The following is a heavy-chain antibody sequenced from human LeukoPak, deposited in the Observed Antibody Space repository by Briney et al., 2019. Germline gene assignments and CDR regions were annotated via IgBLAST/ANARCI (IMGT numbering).Heavy chain of an antibody. CDR2: ISGYKGNT. V-gene: IGHV1-18*01. CDR1: GYTFNIYG. D-gene: IGHD3-9*01. J-gene: IGHJ6*02. Sequence: ASVKVSCKASGYTFNIYGISWVRQAPGQGLEWMGWISGYKGNTNYAQKLQGRVTMTTDTSTSTAYMELRSLRSDDTAMYYCARTVDYDTLTGAQENYYYGMDVWGQGTTVTVSS. CDR3: ARTVDYDTLTGAQENYYYGMDV.